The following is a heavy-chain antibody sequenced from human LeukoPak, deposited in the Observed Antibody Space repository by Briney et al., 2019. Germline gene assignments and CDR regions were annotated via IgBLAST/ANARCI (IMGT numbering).Heavy chain of an antibody. CDR1: GFTFSSYG. D-gene: IGHD3-10*01. V-gene: IGHV3-30*02. CDR2: IRYDGSNE. CDR3: ARARQGGVWFGESFFDY. J-gene: IGHJ4*02. Sequence: GGSLRLSCAASGFTFSSYGMHWVRQAPGKGLEWVAFIRYDGSNEYYADSVKGRFTISRDNAKNSLYLQMNSLRAEDTAVYYCARARQGGVWFGESFFDYWGQGTLVTVSS.